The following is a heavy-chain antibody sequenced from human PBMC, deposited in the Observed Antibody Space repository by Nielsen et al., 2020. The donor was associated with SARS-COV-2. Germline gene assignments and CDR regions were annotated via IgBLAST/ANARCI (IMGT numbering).Heavy chain of an antibody. Sequence: GESLKISCAASGFTFSTYTMNWVRQAPGKGLEWVSYIASSDKTTYYADSVKGRFTISRDNAKNSLSLQMNSLRVEDTAVYYCVRARAVPDYWGQGTLVTVSS. V-gene: IGHV3-48*04. CDR2: IASSDKTT. CDR3: VRARAVPDY. CDR1: GFTFSTYT. J-gene: IGHJ4*02.